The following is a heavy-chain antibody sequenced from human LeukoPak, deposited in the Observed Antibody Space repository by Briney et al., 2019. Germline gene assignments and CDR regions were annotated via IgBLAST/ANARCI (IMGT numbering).Heavy chain of an antibody. CDR1: GGSISSYY. J-gene: IGHJ6*03. V-gene: IGHV4-34*01. CDR3: ARGPYFYYMDV. CDR2: INHSGST. Sequence: SETLSLTCTASGGSISSYYWSWIRQPPGKGLEWIGEINHSGSTNYNPSLKSRVTISVDTSKNQFSLKLSSVTAADTAVYYCARGPYFYYMDVWGKGTTVTVSS.